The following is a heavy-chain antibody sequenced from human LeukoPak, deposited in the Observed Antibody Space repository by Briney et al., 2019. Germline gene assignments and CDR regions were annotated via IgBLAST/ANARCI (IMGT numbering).Heavy chain of an antibody. CDR2: ISAYTGNT. J-gene: IGHJ5*02. D-gene: IGHD3-10*01. CDR1: GYTFTSYG. Sequence: ASVKVSCKASGYTFTSYGISWVRQAPGQGLEWMGWISAYTGNTTYVQKLQGRVTMTTDTSTSTAYMDLRSLRSDDTALYYCATSITMVRGVIISGDWFDPWGQGTLVTVSS. CDR3: ATSITMVRGVIISGDWFDP. V-gene: IGHV1-18*01.